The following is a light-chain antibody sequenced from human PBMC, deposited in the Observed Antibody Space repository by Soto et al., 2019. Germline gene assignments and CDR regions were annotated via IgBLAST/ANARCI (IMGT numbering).Light chain of an antibody. V-gene: IGKV3-11*01. CDR3: QQCSSRPQWT. CDR2: DAS. Sequence: EIVLTQSPATLSLSPGERATLSCRASQSVSTYFAWYQQKPGQAPTLLIYDASDRANGIPATFSGSGSGTDFTLTISSLEPEDFAVYYCQQCSSRPQWTFGQGTRVDIK. CDR1: QSVSTY. J-gene: IGKJ1*01.